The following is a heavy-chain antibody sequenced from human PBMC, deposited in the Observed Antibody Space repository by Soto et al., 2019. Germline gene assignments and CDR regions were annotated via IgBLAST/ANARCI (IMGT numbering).Heavy chain of an antibody. CDR3: AKEKFITGCCNWFYL. Sequence: SETLSLTCAVSGGSISSGGYSWSWIRQPPGKGLEWIGYIYHSGSTYYNPSLKSRVTISVDRSKNQFSLKLSSVTAADTAVYYCAKEKFITGCCNWFYLWGQGTLVPVSS. D-gene: IGHD2-2*01. J-gene: IGHJ5*02. CDR2: IYHSGST. V-gene: IGHV4-30-2*01. CDR1: GGSISSGGYS.